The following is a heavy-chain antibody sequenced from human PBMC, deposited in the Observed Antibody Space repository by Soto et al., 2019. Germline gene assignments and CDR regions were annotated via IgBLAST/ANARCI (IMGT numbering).Heavy chain of an antibody. CDR1: GFTFSSYA. V-gene: IGHV3-30*04. Sequence: GGSLRLSCAASGFTFSSYAMHWVRQAPGKGLEWVAVISYDGSNKYYADSVKGRFTISRDNSKNTLYLQMNSLRAEDTAVYYCARGGGPGIAAAGTSNWFDPWGQGTLVTVSS. CDR2: ISYDGSNK. J-gene: IGHJ5*02. CDR3: ARGGGPGIAAAGTSNWFDP. D-gene: IGHD6-13*01.